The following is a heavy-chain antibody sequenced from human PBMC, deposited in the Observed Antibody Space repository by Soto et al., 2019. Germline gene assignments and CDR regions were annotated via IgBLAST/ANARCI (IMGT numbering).Heavy chain of an antibody. Sequence: EVQLLESGGGLVRPGGSLRLSCAASGFTFVNSAMNWFRQAAGKGPEWVSTISGRGSVTEYSDSVKGRFTISRDNSKNRLYLQTNSLRVDDTAVYYFAKDGNHLEAIGDFWGQGTLVTVSS. CDR1: GFTFVNSA. D-gene: IGHD3-3*01. V-gene: IGHV3-23*01. J-gene: IGHJ4*02. CDR3: AKDGNHLEAIGDF. CDR2: ISGRGSVT.